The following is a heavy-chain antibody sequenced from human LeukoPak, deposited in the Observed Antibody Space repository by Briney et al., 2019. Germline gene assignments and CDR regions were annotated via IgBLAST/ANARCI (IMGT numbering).Heavy chain of an antibody. Sequence: SETLSLTCIVSGDSVSSYYWSWIRQPPGKGLEWIGYIYYSGSTNYNPSLKSRVTISVDASKNHFSLKLSSVTAADTAVYYCARDRSLGIIDYWGQGTLVTVSS. V-gene: IGHV4-59*02. D-gene: IGHD3-16*01. CDR2: IYYSGST. J-gene: IGHJ4*02. CDR3: ARDRSLGIIDY. CDR1: GDSVSSYY.